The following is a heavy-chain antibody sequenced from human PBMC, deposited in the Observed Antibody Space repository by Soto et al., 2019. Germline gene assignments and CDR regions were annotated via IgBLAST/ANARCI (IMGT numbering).Heavy chain of an antibody. V-gene: IGHV3-30*15. D-gene: IGHD4-17*01. CDR2: ISCDGTNR. CDR3: AREPSSTVTTGGGGAANDY. CDR1: GLTFSNYA. J-gene: IGHJ4*02. Sequence: QVHLVESGGGVVQPGRSLRLSCAASGLTFSNYAMHWVRQAPGKGLEWVAFISCDGTNRCYPDSVKGRFTIFRDNSKNTPYPQMSSLKTGDTAVYYCAREPSSTVTTGGGGAANDYWGQGTLVTVSS.